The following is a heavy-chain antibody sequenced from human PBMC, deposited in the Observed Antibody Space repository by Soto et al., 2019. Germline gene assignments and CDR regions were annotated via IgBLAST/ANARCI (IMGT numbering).Heavy chain of an antibody. J-gene: IGHJ6*02. CDR1: GFTFSDHY. Sequence: GGSLRLSCAASGFTFSDHYMDWVRQAPGKGLEWVGRTRNKANSYTTEYAASVKGRFTISRDDSKNSLYLQMNSLKTEDTAVYYCARCTWVPYGSGPIVWGQGTTVTVSS. CDR3: ARCTWVPYGSGPIV. CDR2: TRNKANSYTT. V-gene: IGHV3-72*01. D-gene: IGHD3-10*01.